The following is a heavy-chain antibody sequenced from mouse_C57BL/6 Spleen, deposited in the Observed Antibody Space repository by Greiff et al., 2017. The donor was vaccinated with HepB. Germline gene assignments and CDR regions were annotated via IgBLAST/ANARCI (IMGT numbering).Heavy chain of an antibody. CDR2: IDPSDSAT. Sequence: QVQLKQPGAELVRPGSSVKLSCKASGYTFTSYWMHWVKQRPIQGLEWIGNIDPSDSATHYNQKFKDKATLTVDKSSSTAYMQLSSLTSEDSAVYYCVKTRRGGYFDYWGQGTTLTVSS. CDR1: GYTFTSYW. CDR3: VKTRRGGYFDY. V-gene: IGHV1-52*01. J-gene: IGHJ2*01.